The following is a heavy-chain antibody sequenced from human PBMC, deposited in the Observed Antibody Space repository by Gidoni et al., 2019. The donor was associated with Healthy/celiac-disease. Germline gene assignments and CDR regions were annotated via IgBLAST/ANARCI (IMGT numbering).Heavy chain of an antibody. D-gene: IGHD6-19*01. CDR3: AKLKEAVAGTVVNYFDY. CDR1: GFPFSSSA. J-gene: IGHJ4*02. Sequence: EVQMLESGGGLVQPGGSLRLSCAASGFPFSSSAMSWVRQAPGKGLEWVSGISGSGGSTYYADSVKGRFTISRDNSKNTLYLQMNSLRAEDTAVYYCAKLKEAVAGTVVNYFDYWGQGTLVTVSS. CDR2: ISGSGGST. V-gene: IGHV3-23*01.